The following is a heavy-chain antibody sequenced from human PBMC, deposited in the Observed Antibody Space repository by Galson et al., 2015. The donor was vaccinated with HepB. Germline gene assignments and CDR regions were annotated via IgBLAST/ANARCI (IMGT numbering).Heavy chain of an antibody. Sequence: SLRLSCAASGFTVSSNYMSWVRQAPGKGLEWVSVIYSGGSTYYADSVKGRFTISRDNSKNTLYLQMNSLRAEDTAVYYCAREGYSSSWEAPYFDYWGQGTLVTVSS. J-gene: IGHJ4*02. CDR2: IYSGGST. D-gene: IGHD6-13*01. CDR3: AREGYSSSWEAPYFDY. CDR1: GFTVSSNY. V-gene: IGHV3-66*01.